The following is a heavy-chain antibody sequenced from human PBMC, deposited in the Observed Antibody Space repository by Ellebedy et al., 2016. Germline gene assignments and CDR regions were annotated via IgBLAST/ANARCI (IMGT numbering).Heavy chain of an antibody. CDR2: LSSSSSYK. CDR3: ARVFYVGSGYYPIDY. D-gene: IGHD3-22*01. V-gene: IGHV3-11*06. CDR1: GFTFSDYY. Sequence: GGSLRLSCAASGFTFSDYYMNWIRQAPGKGLEWVSDLSSSSSYKNYADSVRGRFTISRDNAKNSLYLQMNSLRADDTAIYYCARVFYVGSGYYPIDYWGQGTLVTVSS. J-gene: IGHJ4*02.